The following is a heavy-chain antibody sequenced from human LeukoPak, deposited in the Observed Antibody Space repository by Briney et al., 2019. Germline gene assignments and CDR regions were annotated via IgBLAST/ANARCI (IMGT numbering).Heavy chain of an antibody. Sequence: PSETLSLTCAVYGGSFSGYYWSWIRQPPGKGLEWIGEINHSGSTNYNPSLKSRVTISVDTSKNQFSLKLSSVTAADTAVYYCARMGRTTYYYGSGSYGDFDYWGQGTLVTVSS. CDR1: GGSFSGYY. J-gene: IGHJ4*02. D-gene: IGHD3-10*01. CDR3: ARMGRTTYYYGSGSYGDFDY. V-gene: IGHV4-34*01. CDR2: INHSGST.